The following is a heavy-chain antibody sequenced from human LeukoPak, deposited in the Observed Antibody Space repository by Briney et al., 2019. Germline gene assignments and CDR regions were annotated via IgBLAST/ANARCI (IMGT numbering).Heavy chain of an antibody. CDR2: IYTSGST. Sequence: SETLSLTCTVSGGSISSYYLRWIRQPAGKGLEWIGRIYTSGSTNYNPSLKSRVNMSVDTSKNQFSLKLSSVTAADTAVYYCARVLKQQLVPDNWFDPWGQGTLVTVSS. D-gene: IGHD6-13*01. CDR3: ARVLKQQLVPDNWFDP. V-gene: IGHV4-4*07. J-gene: IGHJ5*02. CDR1: GGSISSYY.